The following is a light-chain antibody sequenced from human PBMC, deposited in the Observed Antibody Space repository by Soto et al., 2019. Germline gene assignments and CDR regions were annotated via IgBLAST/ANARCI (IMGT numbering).Light chain of an antibody. J-gene: IGKJ1*01. Sequence: IQMTHSPSTLSASFGDRVTITCRASQSISSWLAWYQQKPGKAPKLLIYDASSLESGVPSRFSGSGSGTEFTLTISSLKPDDFATYYCQQYNSYRTFGQGTKVDIK. CDR3: QQYNSYRT. V-gene: IGKV1-5*01. CDR2: DAS. CDR1: QSISSW.